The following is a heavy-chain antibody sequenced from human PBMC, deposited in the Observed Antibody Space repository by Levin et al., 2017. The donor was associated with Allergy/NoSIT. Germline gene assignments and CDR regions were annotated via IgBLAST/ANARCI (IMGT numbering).Heavy chain of an antibody. J-gene: IGHJ6*03. CDR3: ARALTAMLANSYYYYMDV. V-gene: IGHV4-59*01. CDR2: IYYSGNT. Sequence: SETLSLTCTVSGVSISSYYWSWVRQPPGKGLEWIGYIYYSGNTKYNPSLKSRVTISVDTSKNQFSLKLTSVTAADTAVYYCARALTAMLANSYYYYMDVWGKGTTVTVSS. D-gene: IGHD5-18*01. CDR1: GVSISSYY.